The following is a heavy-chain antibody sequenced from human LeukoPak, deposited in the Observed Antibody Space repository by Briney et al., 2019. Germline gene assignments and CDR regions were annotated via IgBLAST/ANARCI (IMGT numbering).Heavy chain of an antibody. CDR2: IYSGGST. Sequence: GGSLRLSCAASGFTVSSNYMSWVRQAPGKGLEWVSVIYSGGSTYYADSVKGRFTISRDNSKNTLSLQVNSLRPDDTAVYYCAKDLREGWYDGTGYGDYWGQGTLVTVSS. V-gene: IGHV3-53*05. CDR1: GFTVSSNY. CDR3: AKDLREGWYDGTGYGDY. D-gene: IGHD3-22*01. J-gene: IGHJ4*02.